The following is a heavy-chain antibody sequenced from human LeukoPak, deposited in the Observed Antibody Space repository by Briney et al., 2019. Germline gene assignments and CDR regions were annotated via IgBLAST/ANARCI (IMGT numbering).Heavy chain of an antibody. V-gene: IGHV1-18*01. D-gene: IGHD2-15*01. CDR1: GYTFTSYG. CDR3: ARDRLPKVVVAAKWFGN. Sequence: ASVKVSCKASGYTFTSYGISWVRQAPGQGLEWMGWISAYNGNTNYAQKLQGRVTMTTDTSTSTAYMELRSLRSDDTAVYYCARDRLPKVVVAAKWFGNWGQGTLVTVSS. CDR2: ISAYNGNT. J-gene: IGHJ4*02.